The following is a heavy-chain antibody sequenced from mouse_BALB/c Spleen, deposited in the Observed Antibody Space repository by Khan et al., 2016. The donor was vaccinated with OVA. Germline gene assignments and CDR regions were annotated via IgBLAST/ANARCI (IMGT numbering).Heavy chain of an antibody. CDR2: ISYSGRT. D-gene: IGHD2-2*01. Sequence: QLEESGPGLVKPSQSLSLTCTVTGYSITSEYAWNWIRQFPGNKLEWMGYISYSGRTSYNPSLKSRISVTRDTSKNQFFLQLNSVTTEDTSTYYGARSVYYFYAYAMGYWGQGTSVTVSS. CDR3: ARSVYYFYAYAMGY. V-gene: IGHV3-2*02. CDR1: GYSITSEYA. J-gene: IGHJ4*01.